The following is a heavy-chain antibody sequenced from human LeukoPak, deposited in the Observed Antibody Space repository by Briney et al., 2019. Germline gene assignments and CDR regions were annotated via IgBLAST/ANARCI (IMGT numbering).Heavy chain of an antibody. CDR2: INPNSGGT. CDR1: GYTFTGYY. V-gene: IGHV1-2*06. Sequence: ASVKVSCKASGYTFTGYYMHWVRQAPGQGLEWMGRINPNSGGTNYAQKFQGRVTMTRDTSISTAYMELSRLRSDDTAVYYCARKPFGIVGAPIDYRGQGTLVTVSS. J-gene: IGHJ4*02. CDR3: ARKPFGIVGAPIDY. D-gene: IGHD1-26*01.